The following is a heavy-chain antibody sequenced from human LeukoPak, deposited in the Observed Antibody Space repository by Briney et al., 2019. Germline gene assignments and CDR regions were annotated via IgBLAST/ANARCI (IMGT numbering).Heavy chain of an antibody. CDR2: IYHSGST. Sequence: SETLSLTCTVSGYSISSGYYWGWIRQPPGKGLEWIGSIYHSGSTYYNPSLKSRVTISVDTSKNQFPLKLSSVTAADTAVYYCARGKNIVLMVQTPIVFDYWGQGTLVTVSS. D-gene: IGHD2-8*01. CDR3: ARGKNIVLMVQTPIVFDY. J-gene: IGHJ4*02. CDR1: GYSISSGYY. V-gene: IGHV4-38-2*02.